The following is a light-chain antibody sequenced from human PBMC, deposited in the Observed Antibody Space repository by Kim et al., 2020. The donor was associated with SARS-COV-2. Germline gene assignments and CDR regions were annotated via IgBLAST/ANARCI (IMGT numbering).Light chain of an antibody. CDR1: SSAVGGYNY. CDR3: SSYTSSSTRV. J-gene: IGLJ1*01. Sequence: GQSITISCTGTSSAVGGYNYVSWYQQHPGKAPNLMIYDVSDRPSGVSNRFSGSKSGNTASLTISGLQAEDEADYYCSSYTSSSTRVFGTGTKVTVL. V-gene: IGLV2-14*03. CDR2: DVS.